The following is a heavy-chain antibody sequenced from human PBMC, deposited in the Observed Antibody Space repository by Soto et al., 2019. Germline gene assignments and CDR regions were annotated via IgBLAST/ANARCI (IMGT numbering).Heavy chain of an antibody. D-gene: IGHD1-26*01. CDR1: GGSINNDDYY. CDR2: IYYSGST. CDR3: ARAGLGDGSDY. Sequence: PSETLSLTCTVSGGSINNDDYYWSWLRQPPGKGLEWIGHIYYSGSTNYNPSLKSRVTISVDTSKNQFSLKLSSVTAADTAVYYCARAGLGDGSDYWGQGTLVTVSS. V-gene: IGHV4-61*08. J-gene: IGHJ4*02.